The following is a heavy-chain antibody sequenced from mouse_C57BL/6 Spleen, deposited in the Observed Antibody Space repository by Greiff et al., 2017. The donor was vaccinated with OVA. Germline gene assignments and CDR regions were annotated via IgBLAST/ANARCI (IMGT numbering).Heavy chain of an antibody. CDR1: GFSLTSYG. V-gene: IGHV2-2*01. CDR3: ARNLGNYDWYFDV. J-gene: IGHJ1*03. Sequence: QVQLQQSGPGLVQPSQSLSITCTVSGFSLTSYGVHWVRQSPGKGLEWLGVLWSGGSTDYNAAFISRLSISKDNSKSQVFFKMNSLQADDTAIYYCARNLGNYDWYFDVWGTGTTVTVSS. CDR2: LWSGGST. D-gene: IGHD2-1*01.